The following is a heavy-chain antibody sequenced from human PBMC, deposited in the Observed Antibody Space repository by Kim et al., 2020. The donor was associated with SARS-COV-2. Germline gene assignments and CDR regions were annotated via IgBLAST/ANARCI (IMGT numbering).Heavy chain of an antibody. CDR3: VGGGGYLFDY. Sequence: SAKNYADSVRGRFTISRDNAKNSLYLQMNSLRAEDTAVYYCVGGGGYLFDYWGQGTLVTVSS. V-gene: IGHV3-7*01. J-gene: IGHJ4*02. CDR2: SAK. D-gene: IGHD3-22*01.